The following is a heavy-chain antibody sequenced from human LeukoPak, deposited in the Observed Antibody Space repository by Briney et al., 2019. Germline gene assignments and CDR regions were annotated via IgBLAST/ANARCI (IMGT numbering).Heavy chain of an antibody. CDR3: ARDRAYGGYNYFDY. Sequence: ASVKVSCKASGGTFSSYAISWVRQAPGQGLEWMGGIIPIFGTANYAQKFQGRVTITADESTSTAYMELSSLRSEDTAVYYCARDRAYGGYNYFDYWGQGTLVTVSS. J-gene: IGHJ4*02. CDR2: IIPIFGTA. CDR1: GGTFSSYA. D-gene: IGHD5-12*01. V-gene: IGHV1-69*13.